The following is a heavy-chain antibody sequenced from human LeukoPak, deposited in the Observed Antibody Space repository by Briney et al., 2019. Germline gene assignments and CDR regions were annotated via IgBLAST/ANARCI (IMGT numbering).Heavy chain of an antibody. V-gene: IGHV1-2*02. CDR3: ARGGYSGYETIDY. CDR1: GYTFTGYY. Sequence: ASVKVSCKASGYTFTGYYMHWARQAPGQGLEWMGWINPNNGGTKYAHKFQGGVTMSTDTSISTAYMELSRLRSDDTAFYYCARGGYSGYETIDYWGQGTLVTVSS. J-gene: IGHJ4*02. CDR2: INPNNGGT. D-gene: IGHD5-12*01.